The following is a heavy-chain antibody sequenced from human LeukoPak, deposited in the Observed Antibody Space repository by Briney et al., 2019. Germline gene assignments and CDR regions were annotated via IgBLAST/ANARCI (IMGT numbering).Heavy chain of an antibody. D-gene: IGHD3-22*01. J-gene: IGHJ3*02. CDR2: IYYSGSI. CDR1: GYSISSSNW. V-gene: IGHV4-28*05. Sequence: SETLSLTCAVSGYSISSSNWWGWIRQPPGKGLEWIGYIYYSGSIYCNPSLKSRVTMSVDTSKNQFSLKLSSVTAVDTAVYYCARYASSGSSDAFDIWGQGTMVTVSS. CDR3: ARYASSGSSDAFDI.